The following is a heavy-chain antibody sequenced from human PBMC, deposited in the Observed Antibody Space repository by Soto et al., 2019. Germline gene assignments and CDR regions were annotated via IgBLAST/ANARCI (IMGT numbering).Heavy chain of an antibody. CDR2: LYYSGST. CDR1: GGSIISSNYY. D-gene: IGHD2-2*01. J-gene: IGHJ6*03. V-gene: IGHV4-39*01. Sequence: SETLSLTCTVSGGSIISSNYYWGWIRQPPGKGLEWIGSLYYSGSTYYNPSLKSRVTTSVDTSKNQFSLKLSSVTAADTAVYYCARTYATDMVVVPAAKDYMDVWGKGTTVTVSS. CDR3: ARTYATDMVVVPAAKDYMDV.